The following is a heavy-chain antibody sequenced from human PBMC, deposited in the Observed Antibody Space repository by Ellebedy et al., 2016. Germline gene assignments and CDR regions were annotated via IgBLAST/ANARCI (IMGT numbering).Heavy chain of an antibody. CDR1: GFTFRSYA. J-gene: IGHJ6*02. V-gene: IGHV3-30-3*01. Sequence: GGSLRLSXAASGFTFRSYALHWVRQAPGEGLEWVAVISYDGSNKYYADSVKGRFTISRDNSKNTLYLQMNSLLAEDTAVYYCARDRGYSGSMINNYYSYGMDVWGQGTTVTVSS. D-gene: IGHD5-12*01. CDR3: ARDRGYSGSMINNYYSYGMDV. CDR2: ISYDGSNK.